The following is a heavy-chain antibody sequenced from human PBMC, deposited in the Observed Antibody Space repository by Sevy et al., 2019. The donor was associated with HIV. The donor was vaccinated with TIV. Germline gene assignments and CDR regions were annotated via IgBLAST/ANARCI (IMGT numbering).Heavy chain of an antibody. J-gene: IGHJ6*02. D-gene: IGHD4-17*01. Sequence: ASVKVTGKASGYTFSDYYIHWVRQAPGQGLEWMAWINPNDGVTHYAQRFQGGVTLTRDTSVSTVYMELRGLRYDDTAIYYCARLTTRPTSDLYGMDVWGQGTPVTVSS. CDR1: GYTFSDYY. CDR2: INPNDGVT. V-gene: IGHV1-2*02. CDR3: ARLTTRPTSDLYGMDV.